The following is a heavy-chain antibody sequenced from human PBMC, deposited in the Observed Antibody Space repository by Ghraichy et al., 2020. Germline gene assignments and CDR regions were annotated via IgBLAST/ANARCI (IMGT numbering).Heavy chain of an antibody. J-gene: IGHJ6*02. D-gene: IGHD1-7*01. CDR3: ARTKTIYTRYYGMDV. CDR2: IHHTGNT. V-gene: IGHV4-4*09. CDR1: GDSISTYY. Sequence: SETLSLTCTVSGDSISTYYWSWIRQPPGKGLEWIGCIHHTGNTNYDPSVKSRVTISVDTSKNQFSLQLSSVTAADTAVYYCARTKTIYTRYYGMDVWGQGTAVTISS.